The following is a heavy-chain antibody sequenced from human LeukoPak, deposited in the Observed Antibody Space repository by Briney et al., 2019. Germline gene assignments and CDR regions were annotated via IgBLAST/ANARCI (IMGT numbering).Heavy chain of an antibody. V-gene: IGHV3-7*01. Sequence: PGVSLSLSCAASGFTFSSYWMSWVRQAPGKGLEWVANIKQDGSEKYYVDSVKGRFTISRDNAKNSLYLQMNSLRAEDTAVYYCARDSYRWQQLVHDYWGQGTLVTVSS. CDR1: GFTFSSYW. D-gene: IGHD6-13*01. CDR3: ARDSYRWQQLVHDY. J-gene: IGHJ4*02. CDR2: IKQDGSEK.